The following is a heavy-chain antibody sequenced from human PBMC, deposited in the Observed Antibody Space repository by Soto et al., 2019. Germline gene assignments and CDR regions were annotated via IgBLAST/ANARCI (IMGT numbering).Heavy chain of an antibody. J-gene: IGHJ5*02. CDR3: ARGNYDFWSGYYTWFDP. CDR2: IGTAGDT. D-gene: IGHD3-3*01. V-gene: IGHV3-13*01. Sequence: PGGSLRLSCAASGFTFSSYDMHWVRQATGKGLEWVSAIGTAGDTYYPGSVKGRFTITRENAKNSLYLQMNSLSAVDIVVYYCARGNYDFWSGYYTWFDPWGQGTLVTVSS. CDR1: GFTFSSYD.